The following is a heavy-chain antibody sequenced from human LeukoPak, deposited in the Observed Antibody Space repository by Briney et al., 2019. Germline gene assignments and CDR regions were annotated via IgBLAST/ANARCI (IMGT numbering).Heavy chain of an antibody. D-gene: IGHD3-10*01. J-gene: IGHJ6*04. Sequence: GSLRLSCAASGFTFSSYSMNWVRQAPGKGLEWVSSINSSSSYIYYADSVQGRLTISRDNAKNSLYLQMNSLRAEDTAVYYCARISSGSYRSGYYGMDVWGKGTMVTVSS. CDR1: GFTFSSYS. CDR2: INSSSSYI. CDR3: ARISSGSYRSGYYGMDV. V-gene: IGHV3-21*01.